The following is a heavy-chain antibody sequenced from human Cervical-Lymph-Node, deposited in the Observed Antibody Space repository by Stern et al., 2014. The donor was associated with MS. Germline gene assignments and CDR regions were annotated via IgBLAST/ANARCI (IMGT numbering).Heavy chain of an antibody. CDR3: ATSTGYFLLEYYFDY. CDR1: GYSFISSW. Sequence: EVQLVQSGAEVKKPGESLKISCQGSGYSFISSWIGWVRQMPGKGLEWMAIIHPGDSDTRYNPSFQGQVTISADKSVSTAYLQWSSLKASDTAMYYCATSTGYFLLEYYFDYWGQGTLVTVSS. CDR2: IHPGDSDT. D-gene: IGHD6-19*01. J-gene: IGHJ4*02. V-gene: IGHV5-51*01.